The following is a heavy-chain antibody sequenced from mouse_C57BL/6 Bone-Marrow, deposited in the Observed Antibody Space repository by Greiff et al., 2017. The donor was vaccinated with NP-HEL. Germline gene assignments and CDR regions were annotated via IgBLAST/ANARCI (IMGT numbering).Heavy chain of an antibody. CDR1: GFNIQNTY. D-gene: IGHD2-3*01. Sequence: EVQLQQSVAELVRPGASVKLSCTASGFNIQNTYMHWVKQRPEQGLEWIGRIDPANGNTKYAPKFQGKATITADTSSNTAYLQLSSLTSEDTAIYYCARNDGYPWFAYWGQGTLVTVSA. V-gene: IGHV14-3*01. CDR3: ARNDGYPWFAY. J-gene: IGHJ3*01. CDR2: IDPANGNT.